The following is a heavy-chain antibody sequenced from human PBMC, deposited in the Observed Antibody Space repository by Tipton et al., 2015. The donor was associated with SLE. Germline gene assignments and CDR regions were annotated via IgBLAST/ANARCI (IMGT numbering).Heavy chain of an antibody. CDR2: ISAYNGNT. D-gene: IGHD4/OR15-4a*01. V-gene: IGHV1-18*01. CDR3: AVAIDYGGFDI. CDR1: GYTFTSYG. Sequence: QLVQSGAEVKKSGASVKVSCKASGYTFTSYGISWVRQAPGQGLEWMGWISAYNGNTNYAQKVQGRVTMTRDTSTTTAYMELRSLRSDDTAVYYCAVAIDYGGFDIWGQGTIVTVSS. J-gene: IGHJ3*02.